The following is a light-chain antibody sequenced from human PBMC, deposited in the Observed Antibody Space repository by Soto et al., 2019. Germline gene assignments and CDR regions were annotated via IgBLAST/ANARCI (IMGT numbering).Light chain of an antibody. CDR3: QQYNDWFLIS. CDR1: QSISNK. J-gene: IGKJ5*01. V-gene: IGKV3D-15*03. CDR2: DTS. Sequence: EIVMTQSPATLSVSPGERATLSCRASQSISNKLAWYQQKPGQAPRLLIYDTSIRATGIPARFSGSGSGTEFTLTISILQSEDLAVYYCQQYNDWFLISFGQGTRLEIQ.